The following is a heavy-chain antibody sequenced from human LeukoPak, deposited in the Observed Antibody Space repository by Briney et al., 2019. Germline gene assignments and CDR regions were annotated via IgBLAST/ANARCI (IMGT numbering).Heavy chain of an antibody. Sequence: ASVKVSCKASGYTFTGYYMHWVRQAPGQGLEWMGWINPNSGGTNYAQKFQGRVTITRDTSISTAYMELSRLRSDDTAVYYCASPPPRDFWSGHHYFDYWGQGTLVTVSS. CDR2: INPNSGGT. D-gene: IGHD3-3*01. J-gene: IGHJ4*02. CDR3: ASPPPRDFWSGHHYFDY. V-gene: IGHV1-2*02. CDR1: GYTFTGYY.